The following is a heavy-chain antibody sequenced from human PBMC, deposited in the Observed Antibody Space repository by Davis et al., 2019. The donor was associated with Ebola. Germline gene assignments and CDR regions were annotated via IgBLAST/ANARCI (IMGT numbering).Heavy chain of an antibody. CDR1: GGSFSGYY. CDR2: INHSGST. V-gene: IGHV4-34*01. J-gene: IGHJ3*02. D-gene: IGHD3-3*01. CDR3: ARAPIFGVVNDAFDI. Sequence: SETLSFTCAVYGGSFSGYYWSWIRQPPGKGLEWIGEINHSGSTNYNPSLKSRVTISVDTSKNQFSLKLSSVTAADTAVYYCARAPIFGVVNDAFDIWGQGTMVTVSS.